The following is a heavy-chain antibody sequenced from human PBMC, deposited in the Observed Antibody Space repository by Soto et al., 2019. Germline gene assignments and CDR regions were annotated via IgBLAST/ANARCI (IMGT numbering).Heavy chain of an antibody. CDR1: GFTFSDHY. D-gene: IGHD1-7*01. CDR3: ARRITGTPPADARS. Sequence: EVPLVESGGDLVQPGGSLRLSCAVSGFTFSDHYMDWVRQAPGKGLEWVGRIRNIANSYTTDYAASVKGRFTISRDHSKNALYLPMNSLKTEDTAMYYCARRITGTPPADARSWGQGTLVTVSS. J-gene: IGHJ5*02. V-gene: IGHV3-72*01. CDR2: IRNIANSYTT.